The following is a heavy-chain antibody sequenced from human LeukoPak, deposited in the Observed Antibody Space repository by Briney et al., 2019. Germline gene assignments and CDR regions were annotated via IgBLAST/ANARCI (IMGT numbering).Heavy chain of an antibody. CDR3: AKYLGSGWTLYYFDY. D-gene: IGHD6-19*01. CDR2: IRFDGSNK. CDR1: GFTFSSYA. V-gene: IGHV3-30*02. J-gene: IGHJ4*02. Sequence: GGSLRLSCAASGFTFSSYAMHWVRQAPGKGREWVSFIRFDGSNKYYADSVKGRFTISRDNSKNTLYLQMNSLRAEDTAVDYCAKYLGSGWTLYYFDYGGQGTLVTVSS.